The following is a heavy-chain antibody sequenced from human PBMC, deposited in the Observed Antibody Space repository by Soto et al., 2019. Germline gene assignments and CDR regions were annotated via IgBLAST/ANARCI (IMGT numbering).Heavy chain of an antibody. CDR2: ILHSGST. Sequence: QLQLQESGSGLVKPSETLSLTCAVSGGSISSGGYSWSWIRQPPGKGLEWIGYILHSGSTYYNPSLKSRVNISVDTSKNHFPVKMNSVTAADTAVYYCARAGYYYGMAVWGQGTPVTVSS. CDR1: GGSISSGGYS. CDR3: ARAGYYYGMAV. J-gene: IGHJ6*02. V-gene: IGHV4-30-2*01.